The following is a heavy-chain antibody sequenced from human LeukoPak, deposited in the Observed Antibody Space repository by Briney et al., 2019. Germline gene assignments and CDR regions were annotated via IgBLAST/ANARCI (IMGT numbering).Heavy chain of an antibody. Sequence: PSETLSLTCTVSGGSISPYFWSWIRQPPGRGLEWIAYISYSGSTNYNPSLESRVTISMDTSKNQLSLRLSSVTAADTAVYYCARHEAVPVYPRGMDLRGQGTTATVSS. J-gene: IGHJ6*02. D-gene: IGHD6-19*01. CDR1: GGSISPYF. V-gene: IGHV4-59*08. CDR2: ISYSGST. CDR3: ARHEAVPVYPRGMDL.